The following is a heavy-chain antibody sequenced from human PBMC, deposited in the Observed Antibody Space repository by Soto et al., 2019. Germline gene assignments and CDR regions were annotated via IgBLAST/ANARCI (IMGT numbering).Heavy chain of an antibody. CDR1: GGSISSYY. CDR3: ARSHFSSSWYTG. D-gene: IGHD6-13*01. J-gene: IGHJ4*02. V-gene: IGHV4-59*01. CDR2: IYYSGST. Sequence: QVQLQESGPGLVKPSETLSLTCTVSGGSISSYYWSWIRQPPGKGLEWIGYIYYSGSTNYNPSLKSRVTLSVDTSKNQFSLKLSSVTAADTAVYYCARSHFSSSWYTGWGQGTLVTVSS.